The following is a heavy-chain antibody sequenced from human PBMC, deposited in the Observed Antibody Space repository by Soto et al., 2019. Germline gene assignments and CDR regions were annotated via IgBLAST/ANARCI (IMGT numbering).Heavy chain of an antibody. D-gene: IGHD2-15*01. Sequence: GGSLRLSCAASGFTFSSYAMSWVRQAPGKGLEWVSAISGSGGSTYYADSVKGRFTISRDNSKNTLYLQMNSLRAEDTAVYYCAKVDLRISTTTNCSGGSCSNGYYYYYMDVWGKGTTVTVSS. CDR1: GFTFSSYA. V-gene: IGHV3-23*01. J-gene: IGHJ6*03. CDR2: ISGSGGST. CDR3: AKVDLRISTTTNCSGGSCSNGYYYYYMDV.